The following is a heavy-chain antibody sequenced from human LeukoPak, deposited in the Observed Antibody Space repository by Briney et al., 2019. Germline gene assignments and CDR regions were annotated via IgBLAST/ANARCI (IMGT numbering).Heavy chain of an antibody. Sequence: MPSETLSLTCTVPGGSISSYYWSWIRQPPGKGLEWIGYIYYSGSTNYNPSLKSRVTISVDTSKNQFSLKLSSVTAADTAVYYCARGGYSSSWYEDWFDPWGQGTLVTVSS. J-gene: IGHJ5*02. CDR2: IYYSGST. D-gene: IGHD6-13*01. CDR1: GGSISSYY. V-gene: IGHV4-59*12. CDR3: ARGGYSSSWYEDWFDP.